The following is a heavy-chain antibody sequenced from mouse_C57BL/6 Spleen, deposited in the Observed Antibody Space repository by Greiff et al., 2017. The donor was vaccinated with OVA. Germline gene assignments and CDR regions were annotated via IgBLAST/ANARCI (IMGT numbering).Heavy chain of an antibody. J-gene: IGHJ4*01. V-gene: IGHV1-52*01. CDR1: GYTFTSYW. CDR3: ATLYGYDGAMDY. Sequence: QVHVKQPGAELVRPGSSVKLSCKASGYTFTSYWMHWVKQRPIQGLEWIGNIDPSDSETHYNQKFKDKATLTVDKSSSTAYMQLSSLTSEDSAVYYCATLYGYDGAMDYWGQGTSVTVSS. CDR2: IDPSDSET. D-gene: IGHD2-2*01.